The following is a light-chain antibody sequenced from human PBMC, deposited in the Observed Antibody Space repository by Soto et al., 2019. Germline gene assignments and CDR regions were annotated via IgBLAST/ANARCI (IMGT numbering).Light chain of an antibody. CDR1: QSIGAY. CDR2: VAT. Sequence: DIQMTQSPSSLSASVGDRVIITCRASQSIGAYLNWYQHRPGKAPNLLIDVATRLQSGVSSRFRGSGSGTDFTLTISSLQSEDFATYYCQQTYISPVTFGQGTKVDIK. CDR3: QQTYISPVT. J-gene: IGKJ1*01. V-gene: IGKV1-39*01.